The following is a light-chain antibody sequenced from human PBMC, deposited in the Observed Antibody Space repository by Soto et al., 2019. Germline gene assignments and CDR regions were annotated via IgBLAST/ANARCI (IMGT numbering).Light chain of an antibody. CDR2: GAS. CDR1: QSVTSSF. CDR3: QQYGRSPPWT. Sequence: EIVLTQSPGTLSLSPGEGATLSCRASQSVTSSFLAWYQQKPGQAPRLLIYGASSRATGIPDRFSGSGSGTDFTLTISRLETEDFAVYYCQQYGRSPPWTFGQGTKVEIK. V-gene: IGKV3-20*01. J-gene: IGKJ1*01.